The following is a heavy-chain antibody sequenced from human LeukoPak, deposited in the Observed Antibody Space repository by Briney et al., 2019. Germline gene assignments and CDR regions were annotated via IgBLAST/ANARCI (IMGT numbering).Heavy chain of an antibody. V-gene: IGHV3-23*01. CDR1: GFTFYMYA. D-gene: IGHD3-22*01. J-gene: IGHJ4*02. CDR3: ARVYYQDSGTSYRHLDY. CDR2: MCGTAGCT. Sequence: AGGSLRLSCQASGFTFYMYAMSWVRQAPGKGLEWVASMCGTAGCTFYPDSVKGRFTISRDNAENSLYLQMNSLRAEDTAVYYCARVYYQDSGTSYRHLDYWGQGTLVTVSS.